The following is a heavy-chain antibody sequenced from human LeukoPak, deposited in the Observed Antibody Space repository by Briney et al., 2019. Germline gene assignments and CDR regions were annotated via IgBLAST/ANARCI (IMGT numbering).Heavy chain of an antibody. CDR2: ISYDGSNK. CDR3: ARDGDYGGNYYFDY. J-gene: IGHJ4*02. Sequence: GGSLRLSCAASGFTFSSYGMHWVRQAPGKGLEWVAVISYDGSNKYYADSVKGRFTISRDNSKNTLYLQMNSLRAEDTAVYYCARDGDYGGNYYFDYWGQGTLVIVSS. CDR1: GFTFSSYG. V-gene: IGHV3-30*03. D-gene: IGHD4-23*01.